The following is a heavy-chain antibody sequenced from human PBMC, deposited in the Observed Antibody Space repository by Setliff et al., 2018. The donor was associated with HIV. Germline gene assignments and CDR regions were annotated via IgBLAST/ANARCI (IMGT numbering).Heavy chain of an antibody. CDR1: GVSIATDGYY. V-gene: IGHV4-31*03. D-gene: IGHD3-9*01. CDR2: TYHSGST. Sequence: SETLSLTCSVSGVSIATDGYYWSWIRHYPGKGLEWIGYTYHSGSTYYNASLASRLIMSLDPSKNQFSLKLNSMTAADTAMYYCAGGRYFRDIRDSRFDFWGQGMPVTVSS. J-gene: IGHJ4*02. CDR3: AGGRYFRDIRDSRFDF.